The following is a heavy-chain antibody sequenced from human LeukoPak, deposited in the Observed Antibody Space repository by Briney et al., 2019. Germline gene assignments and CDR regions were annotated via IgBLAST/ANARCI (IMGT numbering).Heavy chain of an antibody. J-gene: IGHJ6*02. D-gene: IGHD3-10*01. Sequence: SETLSLTCTLSGGSLCRYYWSWIPQPPGEGLEWVGYIHYSGSTNYNPSLKSRVTISVDTSKNQFSLKLSSVTAADTAVYYCARQGGSGSYYERYYYYGMDVWGQGTTVTVSS. CDR3: ARQGGSGSYYERYYYYGMDV. V-gene: IGHV4-59*08. CDR1: GGSLCRYY. CDR2: IHYSGST.